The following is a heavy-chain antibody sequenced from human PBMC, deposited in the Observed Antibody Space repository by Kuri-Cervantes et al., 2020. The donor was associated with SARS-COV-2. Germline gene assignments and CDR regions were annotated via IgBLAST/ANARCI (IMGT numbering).Heavy chain of an antibody. CDR1: GFTFSSYG. J-gene: IGHJ4*02. CDR2: IWYDGSNK. CDR3: ARDLAFGDLPGGY. Sequence: GESLKISCAASGFTFSSYGMHWVRQAPGKGLEWVAVIWYDGSNKYYADSVKGRFTISRDNSKSTLYLQMNSLRAEDTAVYYCARDLAFGDLPGGYWGQGTLVTVSS. D-gene: IGHD3-10*01. V-gene: IGHV3-33*01.